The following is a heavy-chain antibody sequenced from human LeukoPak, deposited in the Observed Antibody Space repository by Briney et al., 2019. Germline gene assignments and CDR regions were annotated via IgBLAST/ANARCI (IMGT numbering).Heavy chain of an antibody. Sequence: SETLSLTCTVSGGSISSYYWSWIRQPPGKGLEWIGYIYYSGSTNYNPSLKSRVTISVDTSKNQFSLKLSSVTAADTAVYYCARDPRGATVTSLKIDYWGQGTLVTVSS. J-gene: IGHJ4*02. CDR3: ARDPRGATVTSLKIDY. D-gene: IGHD4-17*01. CDR1: GGSISSYY. CDR2: IYYSGST. V-gene: IGHV4-59*01.